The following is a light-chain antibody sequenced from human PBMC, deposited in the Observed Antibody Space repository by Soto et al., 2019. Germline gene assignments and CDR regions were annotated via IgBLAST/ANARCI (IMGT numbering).Light chain of an antibody. CDR3: SSFTSTISYV. CDR2: DVN. J-gene: IGLJ1*01. CDR1: SSDVGGYNS. V-gene: IGLV2-14*01. Sequence: QSALTQPASVSGSPGQSIAISCTGTSSDVGGYNSVSWYQQYPGKAPKLMIYDVNNRPSGVSDRFSGSKSGNSASLTISGLQAEDEADYYCSSFTSTISYVFGSGTKLTVL.